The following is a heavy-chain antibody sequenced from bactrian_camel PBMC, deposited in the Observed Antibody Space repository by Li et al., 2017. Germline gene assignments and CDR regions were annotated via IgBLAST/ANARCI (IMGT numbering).Heavy chain of an antibody. D-gene: IGHD1*01. CDR2: IHSAGHYT. CDR3: ATVETLGVTGVAT. Sequence: HVQLVESGGASVRAGGSLTLSCTNSGFPHENYCMGWFRQAPGKEREGVATIHSAGHYTLYADSVKGRFTISRDNAKLTVYLQMNSLKPEDTAVYYCATVETLGVTGVATGARGPRSPSP. V-gene: IGHV3S63*01. J-gene: IGHJ4*01. CDR1: GFPHENYC.